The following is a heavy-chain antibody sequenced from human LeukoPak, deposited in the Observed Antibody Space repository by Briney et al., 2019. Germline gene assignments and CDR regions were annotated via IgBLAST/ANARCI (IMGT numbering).Heavy chain of an antibody. J-gene: IGHJ4*02. D-gene: IGHD2-21*02. CDR1: GFTVSSNY. CDR3: AKGHGIVVVTATAYDY. V-gene: IGHV3-53*05. CDR2: IYSGGST. Sequence: GGSLRLSCAVSGFTVSSNYMSWVRQAPGKELEWVSVIYSGGSTHYADSVKGRFTISRDNSKNTVFLQMNSLRAEDTAVYYCAKGHGIVVVTATAYDYWGQGTLVTVSS.